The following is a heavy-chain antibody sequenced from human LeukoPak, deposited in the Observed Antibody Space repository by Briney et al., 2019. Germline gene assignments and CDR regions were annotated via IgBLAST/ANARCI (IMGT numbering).Heavy chain of an antibody. CDR2: IYYSGST. V-gene: IGHV4-59*13. Sequence: SETLSLTCTVSGGSISSYYWSWIRQPPGKGLEWIGYIYYSGSTNYNPSLKSRVTLSVDMSKNQFSLKLTSVTAADTAVYYCARGHCSGGSCYSGFDYWGQGTLVTVSS. D-gene: IGHD2-15*01. CDR1: GGSISSYY. CDR3: ARGHCSGGSCYSGFDY. J-gene: IGHJ4*02.